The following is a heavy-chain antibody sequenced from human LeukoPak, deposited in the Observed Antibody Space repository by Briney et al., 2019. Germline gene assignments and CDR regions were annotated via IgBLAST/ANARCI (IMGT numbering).Heavy chain of an antibody. Sequence: PGGSLRLSCAASGFTFSSYGMNWVRQAPGKGLEWVSYISSSSSTIYYADSVKGRFTISRDNAKNSLYLQMNSLRAEDTAVYYCAREARVTHDAFDIWGQGTMVTVSS. CDR2: ISSSSSTI. CDR1: GFTFSSYG. D-gene: IGHD4-11*01. V-gene: IGHV3-48*01. J-gene: IGHJ3*02. CDR3: AREARVTHDAFDI.